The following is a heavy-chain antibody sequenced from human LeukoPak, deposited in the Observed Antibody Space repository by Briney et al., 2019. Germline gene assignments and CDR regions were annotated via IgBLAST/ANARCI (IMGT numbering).Heavy chain of an antibody. V-gene: IGHV3-23*01. CDR3: AKAIPMIVVVPDAFDL. D-gene: IGHD3-22*01. J-gene: IGHJ3*01. CDR2: ISGSGDNT. CDR1: GFTFSSYA. Sequence: GGSLRLSCAASGFTFSSYAMSWVRQAPGKGLEWVSAISGSGDNTYYADSVKCRFTISRDNSKNTQYLQMISLRAEDTAVYSCAKAIPMIVVVPDAFDLWGQGTMVIVSS.